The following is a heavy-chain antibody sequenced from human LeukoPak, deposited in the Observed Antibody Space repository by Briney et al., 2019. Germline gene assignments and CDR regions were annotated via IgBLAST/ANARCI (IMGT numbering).Heavy chain of an antibody. CDR1: GFTVSNNY. V-gene: IGHV3-66*01. Sequence: GGSLRLSYAASGFTVSNNYMSWVRQAPGKGLEWVSVIQSGGSAYYADSVKGRFTISRDNSKNTLFLQMNSLRAEDTAVYYCARDRLSSWYELVWGQGTLVTVSS. D-gene: IGHD6-13*01. J-gene: IGHJ4*02. CDR3: ARDRLSSWYELV. CDR2: IQSGGSA.